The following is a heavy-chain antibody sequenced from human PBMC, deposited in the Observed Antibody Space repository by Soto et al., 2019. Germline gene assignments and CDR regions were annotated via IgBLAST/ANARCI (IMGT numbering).Heavy chain of an antibody. CDR3: ARRPGGAAAGDLYFDY. D-gene: IGHD6-13*01. CDR1: GGSISSYY. CDR2: IYYSGST. V-gene: IGHV4-59*01. Sequence: SETLSLTCTVSGGSISSYYWSWIRQPPGKGLEWIGYIYYSGSTNYNPSLKSRVTISVDTSKNQFSLKLSSVTAADTAVYYCARRPGGAAAGDLYFDYWGQGTLVTVSS. J-gene: IGHJ4*02.